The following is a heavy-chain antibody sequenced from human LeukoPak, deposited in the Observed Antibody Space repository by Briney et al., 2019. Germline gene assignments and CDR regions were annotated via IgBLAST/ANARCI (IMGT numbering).Heavy chain of an antibody. CDR2: ISAYNGNT. CDR1: GYTFTSYG. CDR3: ARAPGLEPVTRVDY. J-gene: IGHJ4*02. D-gene: IGHD1-1*01. Sequence: GASVKVSCKASGYTFTSYGISWVRQAPGQGLEWMGWISAYNGNTNYAQKLQGRVTMTTDTSTSTAYMELRSLRSDDTAVYYGARAPGLEPVTRVDYWGQGTLVTVSS. V-gene: IGHV1-18*01.